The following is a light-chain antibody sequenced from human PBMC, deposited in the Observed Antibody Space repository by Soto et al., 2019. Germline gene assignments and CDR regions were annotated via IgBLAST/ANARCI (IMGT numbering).Light chain of an antibody. J-gene: IGKJ3*01. CDR3: QQYRNSPPGFT. Sequence: EIVLTQSPGTLSLSPGERATLSCRASQSVSSAYLAWYQQKPGQAPRLLIYGASSRSTGIPDRFSGSRSVTDFTLTISRLEREDFAVYYCQQYRNSPPGFTFGPGTNVDIK. V-gene: IGKV3-20*01. CDR2: GAS. CDR1: QSVSSAY.